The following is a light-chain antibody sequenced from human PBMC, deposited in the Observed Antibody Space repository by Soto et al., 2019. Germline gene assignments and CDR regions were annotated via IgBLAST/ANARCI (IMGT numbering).Light chain of an antibody. CDR3: QQYYTTPVT. CDR2: WAS. J-gene: IGKJ1*01. Sequence: DIVMTQSPDSLAVSLGERATINCKSSQTVLYSSNYLAWYQQKPGQPPKLLIYWASTRESGVPDRFSGSGSGTDFTLTIISLQAEDVAVYYCQQYYTTPVTFGQGTKVEIK. V-gene: IGKV4-1*01. CDR1: QTVLYSSNY.